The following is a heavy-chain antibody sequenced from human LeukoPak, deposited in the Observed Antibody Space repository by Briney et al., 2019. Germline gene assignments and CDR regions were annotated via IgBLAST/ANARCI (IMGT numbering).Heavy chain of an antibody. D-gene: IGHD3-22*01. CDR1: GFTFSSYA. Sequence: GGSLRLSCAASGFTFSSYAMSWVRQAPGKGLEWVPAISGSGGSTYYADPVKGRFTISRDNSKNTLYLQMNSLRAEDTAVYYCAKVYDYYDSSGSKRYFDYWGQGTLVTVSS. J-gene: IGHJ4*02. CDR2: ISGSGGST. V-gene: IGHV3-23*01. CDR3: AKVYDYYDSSGSKRYFDY.